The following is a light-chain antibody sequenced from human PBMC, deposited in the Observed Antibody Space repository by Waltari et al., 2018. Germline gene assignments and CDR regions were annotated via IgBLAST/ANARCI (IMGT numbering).Light chain of an antibody. J-gene: IGLJ2*01. CDR2: EVT. CDR1: SRAIGTYAL. CDR3: CSYVGGSTF. Sequence: QSALTQPASVSGSPGQSVTLSCTGTSRAIGTYALVSWYQHHPGKAPKLIIYEVTKRPSDVSNRFSGSKSGNTASLTVSGLQADDEADYYCCSYVGGSTFFGGGTRLTVL. V-gene: IGLV2-23*02.